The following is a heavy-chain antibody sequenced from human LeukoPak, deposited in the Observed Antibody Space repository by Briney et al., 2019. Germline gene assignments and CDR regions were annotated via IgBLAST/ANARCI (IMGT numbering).Heavy chain of an antibody. CDR1: GFTFSAYE. CDR3: ARDHIVAREYYYYGMDV. V-gene: IGHV3-48*03. CDR2: ITSSGSTI. J-gene: IGHJ6*02. D-gene: IGHD5-12*01. Sequence: QPGGSLRLSCAASGFTFSAYEMNGVRQAPGKGLEWISYITSSGSTIYYADSVKGRFTISRDNAKNSLYLQMNSLRAEDTAVYYCARDHIVAREYYYYGMDVWGQGTTVTVSS.